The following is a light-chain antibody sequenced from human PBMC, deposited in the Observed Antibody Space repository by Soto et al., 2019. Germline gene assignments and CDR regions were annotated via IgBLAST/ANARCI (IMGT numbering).Light chain of an antibody. Sequence: QSALTQPASVSGSPGQSITISCTGTSIDVGGYNYVSWYQQHPDKAPKLMIYDVANRPSGVSNRFSGSKSGNTASLTISGLQAEDEADYFCSSYSSTSTLYVFGTGTKLTVL. CDR1: SIDVGGYNY. J-gene: IGLJ1*01. CDR3: SSYSSTSTLYV. V-gene: IGLV2-14*01. CDR2: DVA.